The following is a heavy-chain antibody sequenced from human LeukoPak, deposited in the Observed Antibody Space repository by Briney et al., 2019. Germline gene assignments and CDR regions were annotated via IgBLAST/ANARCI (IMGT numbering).Heavy chain of an antibody. CDR3: AKENIVSTRDFDC. CDR2: LFYSGNM. V-gene: IGHV4-39*07. CDR1: GGSIYTGDYY. J-gene: IGHJ4*02. Sequence: SETLSLTCTVSGGSIYTGDYYWAWIRQPPGGGLEWIGSLFYSGNMYYSPPLKSRATISVDASKNQFSLNLSSVTAAATAVYYCAKENIVSTRDFDCWGQGTLVTVSS. D-gene: IGHD5/OR15-5a*01.